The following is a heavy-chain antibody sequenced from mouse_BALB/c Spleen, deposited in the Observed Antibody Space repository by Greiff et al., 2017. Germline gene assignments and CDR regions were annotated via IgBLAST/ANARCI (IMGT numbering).Heavy chain of an antibody. CDR3: ASQGRYDVYWYFDV. Sequence: EVKLVESGGGLVKPGVSLKLSCAASGFAFSSYDMSWVRQTPEKRLEWVAYISSGGGSTYYPDTVKGRFTISRDNAKNTLYLQMSSLKSEDTAMYYCASQGRYDVYWYFDVWGAGTTVTVSS. J-gene: IGHJ1*01. CDR1: GFAFSSYD. V-gene: IGHV5-12-1*01. CDR2: ISSGGGST. D-gene: IGHD2-14*01.